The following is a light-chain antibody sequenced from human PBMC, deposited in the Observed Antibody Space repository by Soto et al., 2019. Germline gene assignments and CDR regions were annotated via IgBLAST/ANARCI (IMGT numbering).Light chain of an antibody. Sequence: DIQMTQSPSSLSASVGDRVTITYRASQSISSYLNWYQQKPGKAPKLLIYAASSLQSGVPSRFSGSRSGTDFTLTISSLQPEDFATYYCQQSYSTPRTFGGGTKVEIK. CDR1: QSISSY. CDR2: AAS. V-gene: IGKV1-39*01. CDR3: QQSYSTPRT. J-gene: IGKJ4*01.